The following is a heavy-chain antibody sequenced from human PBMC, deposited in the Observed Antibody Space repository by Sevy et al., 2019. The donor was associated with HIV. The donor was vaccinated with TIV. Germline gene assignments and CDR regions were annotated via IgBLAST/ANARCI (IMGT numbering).Heavy chain of an antibody. Sequence: GGSLRLSCITSGFTFGDYAMSWVRQTPGKGLEWVCFIRGKAYCGKTEYAASVKVRFTISRYDSKSIAYLQMNSLKTEDRAVYYCNSGHVDYWGQGTLVTVSS. CDR3: NSGHVDY. J-gene: IGHJ4*02. CDR1: GFTFGDYA. CDR2: IRGKAYCGKT. V-gene: IGHV3-49*04.